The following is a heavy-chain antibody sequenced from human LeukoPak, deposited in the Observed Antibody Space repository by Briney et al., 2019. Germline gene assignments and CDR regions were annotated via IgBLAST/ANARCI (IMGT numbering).Heavy chain of an antibody. D-gene: IGHD2-2*01. CDR1: GGSLCGSL. Sequence: PETLSHTRVLYGGSLCGSLWSGSPPPPEGGGGWRGEINHSGSTNYNPSLKSRVTISVDTSKNQFSLKLSSVTAADTAVYYCARLPTIVVVPAARDGLDYWGQGTLVTVSS. V-gene: IGHV4-34*01. CDR2: INHSGST. CDR3: ARLPTIVVVPAARDGLDY. J-gene: IGHJ4*02.